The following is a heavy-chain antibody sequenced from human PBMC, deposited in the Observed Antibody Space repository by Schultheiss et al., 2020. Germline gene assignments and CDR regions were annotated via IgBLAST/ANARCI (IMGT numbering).Heavy chain of an antibody. CDR2: INSDGSST. CDR3: ARDHYYGPVDY. Sequence: GGSLRLSCAASGFTFSSYWMHWVRQAPGKGLVWVSRINSDGSSTRYADPVKGRFTISRDNAKNTLYLQMNSLRAEDTAVYYCARDHYYGPVDYWGQGTLVTVSS. CDR1: GFTFSSYW. J-gene: IGHJ4*02. D-gene: IGHD3-10*01. V-gene: IGHV3-74*01.